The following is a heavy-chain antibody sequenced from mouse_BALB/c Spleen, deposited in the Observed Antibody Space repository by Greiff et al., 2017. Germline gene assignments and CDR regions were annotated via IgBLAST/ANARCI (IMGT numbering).Heavy chain of an antibody. CDR2: IYPYNGGT. CDR3: ARVYYGNYGMDY. Sequence: EVQLQQSGPELVKPGASVKISCKASGYTFTDYNMHWVKQSHGKSLEWIGYIYPYNGGTGYNQKFKSKATLTVDNSSSTAYMELRSLTSEDSAVYYCARVYYGNYGMDYWGQGTSVTVSS. V-gene: IGHV1S29*02. D-gene: IGHD2-1*01. J-gene: IGHJ4*01. CDR1: GYTFTDYN.